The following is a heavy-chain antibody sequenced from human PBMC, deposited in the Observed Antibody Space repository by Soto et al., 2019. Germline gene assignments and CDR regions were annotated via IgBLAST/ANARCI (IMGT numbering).Heavy chain of an antibody. V-gene: IGHV2-5*02. CDR1: GFSLSTSGMG. J-gene: IGHJ4*02. CDR2: IYWDDDK. Sequence: QITLKESGPTLVKPTQTFTLACTFSGFSLSTSGMGVGWIRQPPGKALEWHALIYWDDDKRSSPSLKSRLTVTKDSSKNQVVLTMTPMDPVDTATYCCAHYSSTSSFDYWGQGTLVTVSS. CDR3: AHYSSTSSFDY. D-gene: IGHD6-13*01.